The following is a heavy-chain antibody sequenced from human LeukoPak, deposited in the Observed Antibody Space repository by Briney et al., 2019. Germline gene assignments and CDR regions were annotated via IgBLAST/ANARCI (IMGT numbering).Heavy chain of an antibody. CDR3: AKAGRTTVTNPYFDY. D-gene: IGHD4-17*01. Sequence: GGSLRLSCAASGFTFSSYGMFWVRQAPGKGLEWVGVIRYDGSQKHYADSVKGRFTISRDNSKDNLYLQMNSLRVEDTAVYYCAKAGRTTVTNPYFDYWGQGTLVTVSS. CDR2: IRYDGSQK. J-gene: IGHJ4*02. V-gene: IGHV3-30*02. CDR1: GFTFSSYG.